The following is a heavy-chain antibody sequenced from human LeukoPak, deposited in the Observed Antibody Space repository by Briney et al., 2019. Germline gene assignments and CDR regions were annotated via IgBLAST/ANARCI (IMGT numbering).Heavy chain of an antibody. CDR2: INHSGST. V-gene: IGHV4-34*01. D-gene: IGHD6-19*01. CDR3: ARAGTSGWYRY. Sequence: GSLRLSCAASGFTFSSYSMNWVRQPPGKGLEWIGEINHSGSTNYNPSLKSRVTISVDTSKNQFSLKLSSVTAADTAVYYCARAGTSGWYRYWGQGTLVTVSS. J-gene: IGHJ4*02. CDR1: GFTFSSYS.